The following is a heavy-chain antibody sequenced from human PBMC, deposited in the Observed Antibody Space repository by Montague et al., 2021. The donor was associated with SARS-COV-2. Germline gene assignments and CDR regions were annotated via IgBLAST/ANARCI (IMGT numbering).Heavy chain of an antibody. J-gene: IGHJ4*02. Sequence: ETLSLTCAVYGGSFSDYHWTWIRQSPGEGLEWIGQINYGGSTKYNPSLKSRVTISIDTSRNQFSLKLTSVTAADTAVYYCARGAPGYWGQGTLVTVSS. D-gene: IGHD1-1*01. CDR3: ARGAPGY. CDR1: GGSFSDYH. CDR2: INYGGST. V-gene: IGHV4-34*01.